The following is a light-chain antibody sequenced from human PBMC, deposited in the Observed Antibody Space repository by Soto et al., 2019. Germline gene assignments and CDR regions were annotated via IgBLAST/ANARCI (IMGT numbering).Light chain of an antibody. V-gene: IGKV3-20*01. J-gene: IGKJ2*01. CDR1: QSVSNNY. CDR2: RAS. Sequence: ETVLTQSPDALSLSPGERATLSCRASQSVSNNYLAWYQQKPGQAPRLLIYRASSRASDIPDRFSGSGSGTDFTLTISRLEPEDFAVYYCQQYVRSPYTFGQGTKVDIK. CDR3: QQYVRSPYT.